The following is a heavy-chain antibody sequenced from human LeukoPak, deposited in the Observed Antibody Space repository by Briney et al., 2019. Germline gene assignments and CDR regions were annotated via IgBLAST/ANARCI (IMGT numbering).Heavy chain of an antibody. Sequence: SETLSLTCTVSGASISSGDYYWNWIRQSPGKGLEWIGYIYYTGGTYYNPSLKSRITMSIDTSKNQFSLKLSSATAADTAMYYCASRYYYGYGVDVWGQGTTVTVSS. CDR3: ASRYYYGYGVDV. D-gene: IGHD3-10*01. V-gene: IGHV4-30-4*01. CDR1: GASISSGDYY. CDR2: IYYTGGT. J-gene: IGHJ6*02.